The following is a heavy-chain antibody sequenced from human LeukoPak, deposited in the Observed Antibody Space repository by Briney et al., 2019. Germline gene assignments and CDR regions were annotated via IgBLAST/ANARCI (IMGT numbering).Heavy chain of an antibody. D-gene: IGHD2-21*01. V-gene: IGHV3-15*01. Sequence: GESLKISCEVSGLIFRDAWVSWVRQAPGQGLEWVGRIKSKGGGGTIDHAAPVKGRFSISRDDSRNTIYLQMNSLRTEDTGIYYCTHISSVPDRFNSWGQGTLVTVSS. CDR2: IKSKGGGGTI. CDR1: GLIFRDAW. J-gene: IGHJ4*02. CDR3: THISSVPDRFNS.